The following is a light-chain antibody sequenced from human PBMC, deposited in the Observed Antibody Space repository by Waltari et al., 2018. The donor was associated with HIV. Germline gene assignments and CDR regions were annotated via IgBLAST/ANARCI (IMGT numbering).Light chain of an antibody. CDR2: RTN. CDR1: SSNIGSNY. Sequence: QSVLTQPPSASGTPGQRVTISCSGSSSNIGSNYGYWDQQLPGTAPKLLTYRTNQRLSGIPDRFSGSNSGNTATLTISGTQTMDEADYYCQAWDSGTGVFGTGTTVTVL. J-gene: IGLJ1*01. CDR3: QAWDSGTGV. V-gene: IGLV1-47*01.